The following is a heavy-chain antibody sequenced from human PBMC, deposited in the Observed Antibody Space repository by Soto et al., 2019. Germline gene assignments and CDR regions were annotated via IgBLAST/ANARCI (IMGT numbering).Heavy chain of an antibody. D-gene: IGHD3-10*01. V-gene: IGHV3-23*01. J-gene: IGHJ4*02. CDR1: GFSFRNYA. CDR3: ANGRATYGLLTHDY. CDR2: LTGSSSNI. Sequence: EVQLLESGGGLVQQGGSLRLSCAASGFSFRNYAMSWVRQAPGKGLEWISTLTGSSSNIYYADSVKGRFAISRDNSRNTLYLQMNSLTAEDTAVYYCANGRATYGLLTHDYWGQGTLVTVSS.